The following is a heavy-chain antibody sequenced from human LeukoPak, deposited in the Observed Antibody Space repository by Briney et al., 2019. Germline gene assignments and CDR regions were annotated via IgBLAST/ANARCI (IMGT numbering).Heavy chain of an antibody. J-gene: IGHJ3*02. D-gene: IGHD3-22*01. CDR1: GGSISSYY. Sequence: SETLSLTCTVSGGSISSYYWSWIRQPPGKGLEWIGYIYYSGSTNYNPSLKSRVTISVDTSKNQFSLKLSSVTAADTAVYYCARRAYDYYDSSGYQRPSDAFDIWGQGTMVTVSS. CDR3: ARRAYDYYDSSGYQRPSDAFDI. CDR2: IYYSGST. V-gene: IGHV4-59*08.